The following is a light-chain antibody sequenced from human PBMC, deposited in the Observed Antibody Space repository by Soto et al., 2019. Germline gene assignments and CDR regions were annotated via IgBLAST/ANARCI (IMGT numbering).Light chain of an antibody. CDR1: QSVHSD. CDR3: QQYTNWPPLT. J-gene: IGKJ4*01. Sequence: EIVMTQSPATLSVSPGEGATLSCRASQSVHSDLAWYQQKPGQAPRLLIYGASTRATGIPARFTGSGSGTEFTLTITSLQSEDFAVYYCQQYTNWPPLTFGGGTKVEI. V-gene: IGKV3-15*01. CDR2: GAS.